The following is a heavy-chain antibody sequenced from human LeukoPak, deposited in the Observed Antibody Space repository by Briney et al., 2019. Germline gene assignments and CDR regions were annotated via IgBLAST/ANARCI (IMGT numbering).Heavy chain of an antibody. CDR2: ISAYNGNT. V-gene: IGHV1-18*01. CDR3: ARGPLRYFDWLLYYYGMDV. CDR1: GYTFTSYG. Sequence: ASVTVSCKASGYTFTSYGISWVRQAPGQGLEWMGWISAYNGNTNYAQKLQGRVTMTTDTSTSTAYMELSSLRSEDTAVYYCARGPLRYFDWLLYYYGMDVWGQGTTVTVSS. D-gene: IGHD3-9*01. J-gene: IGHJ6*02.